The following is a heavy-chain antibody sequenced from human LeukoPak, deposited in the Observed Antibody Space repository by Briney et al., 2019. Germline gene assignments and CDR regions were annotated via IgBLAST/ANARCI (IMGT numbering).Heavy chain of an antibody. Sequence: VGSLRLSCAASGFTFSSYWMHWVRQAPGQGLVWVSRINSDGSSTSYADSVKGRFTISRDNAKNTLYLRMNSLRAEDTAVYYCATGQGHGMDVWGQGTTVTVSS. CDR3: ATGQGHGMDV. D-gene: IGHD1-14*01. CDR1: GFTFSSYW. V-gene: IGHV3-74*01. J-gene: IGHJ6*02. CDR2: INSDGSST.